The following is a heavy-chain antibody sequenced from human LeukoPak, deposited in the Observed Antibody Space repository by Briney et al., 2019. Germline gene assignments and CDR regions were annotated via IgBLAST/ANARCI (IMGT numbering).Heavy chain of an antibody. V-gene: IGHV3-7*01. Sequence: PGGSLRLSCAVSGFTFSNYWMTWVRQAPGKGLEWVATIQEDGGEKYYVDSVKGRFTISRDNAKNSLYLQMNSLRAEDTAVYYCARQIASTYWGQGTLVTVSS. CDR2: IQEDGGEK. D-gene: IGHD5/OR15-5a*01. J-gene: IGHJ4*02. CDR1: GFTFSNYW. CDR3: ARQIASTY.